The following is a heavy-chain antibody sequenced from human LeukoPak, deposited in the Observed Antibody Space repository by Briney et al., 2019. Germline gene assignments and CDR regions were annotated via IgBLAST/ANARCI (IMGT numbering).Heavy chain of an antibody. V-gene: IGHV4-61*01. D-gene: IGHD3-16*02. CDR2: IYYSGST. CDR3: ARGLTFGGVIVREDYGMDV. Sequence: SETLSLTCTVSGGSVSSGSYYWSWLRQPPGTGLEWLGYIYYSGSTNYNPSLKSRVTISVDTSKNQFSLKLSSVTAADTAVYYCARGLTFGGVIVREDYGMDVWGKGTTVTVSS. CDR1: GGSVSSGSYY. J-gene: IGHJ6*04.